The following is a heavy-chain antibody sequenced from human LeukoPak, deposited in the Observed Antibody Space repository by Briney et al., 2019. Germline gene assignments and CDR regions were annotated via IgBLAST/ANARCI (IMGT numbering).Heavy chain of an antibody. CDR2: INPNSGGT. CDR1: GYTFTGYY. V-gene: IGHV1-2*02. J-gene: IGHJ4*02. CDR3: ARDQLPAADYYDSSGYPDY. D-gene: IGHD3-22*01. Sequence: ASVKVSCKASGYTFTGYYMHWVRQAPGQGLEWMGWINPNSGGTNYAQKFQGRVTMTRDTSISTAYMELGRLRSDDTAVYYCARDQLPAADYYDSSGYPDYWGQGTLVTVSS.